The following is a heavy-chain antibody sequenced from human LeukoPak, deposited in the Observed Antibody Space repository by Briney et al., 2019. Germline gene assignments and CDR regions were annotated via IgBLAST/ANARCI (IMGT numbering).Heavy chain of an antibody. CDR2: INPNSGGT. V-gene: IGHV1-2*02. CDR1: GYTFTGYY. CDR3: TLFKGSSSSNYYYYGMDV. J-gene: IGHJ6*02. D-gene: IGHD6-6*01. Sequence: ASVKVSCKASGYTFTGYYMHWVRQAPGQGLEWMGWINPNSGGTNYAQKFQGRVTMTRDTSISTAYMELSRLRSDDTAVYYCTLFKGSSSSNYYYYGMDVWGQGTTVTVSS.